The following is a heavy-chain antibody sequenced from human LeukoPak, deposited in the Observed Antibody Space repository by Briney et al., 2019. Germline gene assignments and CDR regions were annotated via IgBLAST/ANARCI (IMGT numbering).Heavy chain of an antibody. V-gene: IGHV4-59*08. Sequence: SETLSLTCTVSGGSISSYYWSWIRQPPGKGLEWIGYIYYSGSTNYNPSLTSRVTISVDTSKNQFSLRLTSVTAADTAVYFCARHGIWFGDTNRWFDPWGQGTLVAVSS. D-gene: IGHD3-10*01. CDR3: ARHGIWFGDTNRWFDP. J-gene: IGHJ5*02. CDR2: IYYSGST. CDR1: GGSISSYY.